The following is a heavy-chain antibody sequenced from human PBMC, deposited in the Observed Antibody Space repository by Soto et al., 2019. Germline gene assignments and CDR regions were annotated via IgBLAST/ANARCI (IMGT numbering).Heavy chain of an antibody. J-gene: IGHJ6*03. D-gene: IGHD6-6*01. V-gene: IGHV3-64*01. CDR2: ISSNGVGT. CDR1: GFTLSGYA. Sequence: EVQLAESGGGLAQPGGSLRLSGAASGFTLSGYAMDWVRQAPGKGLEYVSGISSNGVGTYYANSVQGRFTISRANSKNTVYLQMGSLRPEDMAVYYCSRRARPDFYYMDVWGKGTTVTVSS. CDR3: SRRARPDFYYMDV.